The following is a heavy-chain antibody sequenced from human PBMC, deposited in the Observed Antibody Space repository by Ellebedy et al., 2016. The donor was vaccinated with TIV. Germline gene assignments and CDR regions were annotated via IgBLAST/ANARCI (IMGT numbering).Heavy chain of an antibody. Sequence: GGSLRLSCAASGFTFNSYGMHRVRQAPGKGLEWVAVISYDGSNKYYADSVKGRFTISRDISKNTLYLQINSLRTEDTAVYYCAKDGGSGVWGSYRYYDYWGQGTLVTVSS. J-gene: IGHJ4*02. CDR1: GFTFNSYG. D-gene: IGHD3-16*02. CDR2: ISYDGSNK. V-gene: IGHV3-30*18. CDR3: AKDGGSGVWGSYRYYDY.